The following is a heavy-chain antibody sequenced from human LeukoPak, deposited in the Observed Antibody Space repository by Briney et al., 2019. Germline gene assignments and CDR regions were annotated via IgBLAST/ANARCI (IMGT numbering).Heavy chain of an antibody. J-gene: IGHJ6*03. CDR1: GYSFTGCY. D-gene: IGHD6-13*01. CDR3: AGGDSSSHYYYYYYMDV. Sequence: EASVTVSCTGSGYSFTGCYMHWVRQAPGQGLGWMGWINPNSGGTNYAQKSQGRVTMTRDTSISTAYLELSRLGSDDTAVYYCAGGDSSSHYYYYYYMDVWGKGTTVTVSS. CDR2: INPNSGGT. V-gene: IGHV1-2*02.